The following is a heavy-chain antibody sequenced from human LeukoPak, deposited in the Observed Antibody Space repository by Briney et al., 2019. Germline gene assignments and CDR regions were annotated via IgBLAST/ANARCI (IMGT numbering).Heavy chain of an antibody. Sequence: NPSETLSLTCAVYGASFSGYYWSWIRQPPGKGLEWIGEINHSGSTNYNPSLKSRVTISVDTSKNQFFLKLSSVTAADTAVYYCARLPRYCSSTSCYFGYWGQGTLVTVSS. CDR2: INHSGST. J-gene: IGHJ4*02. D-gene: IGHD2-2*01. V-gene: IGHV4-34*01. CDR1: GASFSGYY. CDR3: ARLPRYCSSTSCYFGY.